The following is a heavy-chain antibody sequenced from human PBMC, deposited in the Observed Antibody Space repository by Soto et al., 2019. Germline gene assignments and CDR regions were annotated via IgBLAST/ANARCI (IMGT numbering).Heavy chain of an antibody. CDR3: ARDRDYDGAGNYYIRIDF. CDR2: IIPIFGTP. Sequence: QVQLVQSGPEVKEPGSSVKLTCKVSGGIFNTYAISWLRQAPGQGLEWMGGIIPIFGTPNYAQRFQGRVTITSDKSTSTDYMELSRLRSDDTAVYYCARDRDYDGAGNYYIRIDFWGQGTLVSVSP. CDR1: GGIFNTYA. D-gene: IGHD3-10*01. J-gene: IGHJ4*02. V-gene: IGHV1-69*06.